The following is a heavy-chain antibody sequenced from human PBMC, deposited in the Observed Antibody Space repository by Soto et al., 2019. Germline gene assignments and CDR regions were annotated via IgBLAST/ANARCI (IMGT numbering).Heavy chain of an antibody. V-gene: IGHV3-23*01. J-gene: IGHJ6*02. CDR2: ISGSDGTT. D-gene: IGHD3-3*01. Sequence: PGGSLRLSCAASGFTFGTYAMSWVCQAPGKGLEWVSSISGSDGTTYYADSVKGRFSISRDKSKNTLYLQMNSLRAEDTAIYYCAKLDFWNSDYGLDVWGQGTTVTVSS. CDR3: AKLDFWNSDYGLDV. CDR1: GFTFGTYA.